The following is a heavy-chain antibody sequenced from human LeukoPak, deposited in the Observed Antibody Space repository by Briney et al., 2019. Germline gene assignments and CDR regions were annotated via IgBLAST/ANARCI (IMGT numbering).Heavy chain of an antibody. CDR2: ISSSSSYI. Sequence: GGSLRLSCAASGFTFSSYSMNWVRQAPGKGLEWVSSISSSSSYIYYADSVKGRFTISRDNAKNSLYLQMNSLRAEDTAVYYCARVLGKRGYYYYMDVWGKGTTVTVSS. V-gene: IGHV3-21*01. CDR3: ARVLGKRGYYYYMDV. CDR1: GFTFSSYS. D-gene: IGHD4-23*01. J-gene: IGHJ6*03.